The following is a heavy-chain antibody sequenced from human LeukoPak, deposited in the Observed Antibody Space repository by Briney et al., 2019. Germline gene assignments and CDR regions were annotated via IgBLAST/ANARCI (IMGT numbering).Heavy chain of an antibody. V-gene: IGHV4-39*01. CDR1: GGSISSSRYS. J-gene: IGHJ5*02. CDR3: ARLLTYIRNWFDP. D-gene: IGHD3-9*01. CDR2: IYYSGST. Sequence: SETLSLTCTVSGGSISSSRYSWGWIRQPPGKGLEWIGSIYYSGSTYYNPSLKSRVTISVDTSKNQFSLKLSSVTAADTAVYYCARLLTYIRNWFDPWGQGTLVTVSS.